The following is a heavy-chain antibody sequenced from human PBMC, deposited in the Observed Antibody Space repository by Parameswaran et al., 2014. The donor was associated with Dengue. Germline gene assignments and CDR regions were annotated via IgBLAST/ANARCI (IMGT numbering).Heavy chain of an antibody. CDR1: GFTFSSYA. CDR2: ISYDGSNK. V-gene: IGHV3-30-3*01. CDR3: AREGGQWLVIWYYFDY. Sequence: GESLKISCAAPGFTFSSYAMHWVRQAPGKGLEWVAVISYDGSNKYYADSVKGRFTISRDNSKNTLYLQMNSLRAEDTAVYYCAREGGQWLVIWYYFDYWGQGTLVTVSS. D-gene: IGHD6-19*01. J-gene: IGHJ4*02.